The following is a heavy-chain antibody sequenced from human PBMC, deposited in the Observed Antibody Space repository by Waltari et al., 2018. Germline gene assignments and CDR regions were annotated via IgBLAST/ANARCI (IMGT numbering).Heavy chain of an antibody. J-gene: IGHJ6*03. D-gene: IGHD1-26*01. CDR3: AKAPSGSYYYYYYYMDV. CDR1: GFTFSSYA. CDR2: ISGSGGST. Sequence: EVQLVESGGGLVQPGGSLRLSCAASGFTFSSYAMSWVRQAPGKGLEWVSAISGSGGSTYYAGSVKGRFTISRDNSKNTLYLQMNSLRAEDTAVYYCAKAPSGSYYYYYYYMDVWGKGTTVIVSS. V-gene: IGHV3-23*04.